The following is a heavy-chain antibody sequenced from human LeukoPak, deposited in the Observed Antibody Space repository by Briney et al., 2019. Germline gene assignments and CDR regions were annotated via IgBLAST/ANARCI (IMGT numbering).Heavy chain of an antibody. CDR1: GYTFTSYD. CDR3: ARSPRGRAVRGVINPFGY. D-gene: IGHD3-10*01. J-gene: IGHJ4*02. Sequence: GASVKVSCKASGYTFTSYDINWVRQATRQGLEWMGWMNPNSGNTGYAQKFQGRVTMTRNTSISTAYMELSSLRSEDTAVYYCARSPRGRAVRGVINPFGYWGQGTLVTVSS. CDR2: MNPNSGNT. V-gene: IGHV1-8*01.